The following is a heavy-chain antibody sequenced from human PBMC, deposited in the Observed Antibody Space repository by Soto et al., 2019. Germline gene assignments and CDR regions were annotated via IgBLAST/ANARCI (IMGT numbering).Heavy chain of an antibody. CDR1: GGSISSIDYF. D-gene: IGHD2-2*01. CDR3: ARVMAAMQNWLDP. Sequence: QVQLQESGPGLVKPSQTLSLTCSVSGGSISSIDYFWSWIRQPPGKGLEWIGFIYHTGTTYYNPSLRSRVTIAIDTSKSQFSVKLNSVTAADTAVYYCARVMAAMQNWLDPWGQGTLVTVSP. CDR2: IYHTGTT. J-gene: IGHJ5*02. V-gene: IGHV4-30-4*01.